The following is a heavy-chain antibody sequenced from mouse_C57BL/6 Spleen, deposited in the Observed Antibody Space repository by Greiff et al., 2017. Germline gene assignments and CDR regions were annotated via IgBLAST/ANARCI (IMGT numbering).Heavy chain of an antibody. D-gene: IGHD1-1*01. CDR3: ATDYGIRYYAMDY. CDR2: IAPSGGEP. CDR1: GYTFTSYW. J-gene: IGHJ4*01. V-gene: IGHV1-52*01. Sequence: QVQLQQPGAELVRPGSSVKLSCKASGYTFTSYWMHWVKQRPIQGLEWIGNIAPSGGEPHYNQKFKDKATLTVDKSSSTAYMQLSSLTSEDSSVYYCATDYGIRYYAMDYWGQGTSVTVSS.